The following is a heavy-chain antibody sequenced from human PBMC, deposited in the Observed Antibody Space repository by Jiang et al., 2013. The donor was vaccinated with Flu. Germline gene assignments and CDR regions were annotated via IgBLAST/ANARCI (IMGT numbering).Heavy chain of an antibody. Sequence: TGNPTYAQGFTGRFVFSLDTSVSTAYLQISSLKAEDTAVYYCARDRAMGELLLYAFDIWGQGTMVTVSS. CDR2: TGNP. D-gene: IGHD1-26*01. V-gene: IGHV7-4-1*02. CDR3: ARDRAMGELLLYAFDI. J-gene: IGHJ3*02.